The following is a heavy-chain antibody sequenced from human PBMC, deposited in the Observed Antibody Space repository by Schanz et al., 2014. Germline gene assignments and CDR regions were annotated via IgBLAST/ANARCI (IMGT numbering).Heavy chain of an antibody. V-gene: IGHV1-18*01. CDR2: ISTSNGNT. CDR3: AGATYSSSWYGGSEYFQH. J-gene: IGHJ1*01. CDR1: GYTFISYG. Sequence: QVQLVQSGAEVKKPGASVKVSCKASGYTFISYGISWVRQAPGQGLEWMGWISTSNGNTNYIQKLQGRVTMTTDTSTSTAYMELRSLRSDDTAVYYCAGATYSSSWYGGSEYFQHWGQGTLVTVSS. D-gene: IGHD6-13*01.